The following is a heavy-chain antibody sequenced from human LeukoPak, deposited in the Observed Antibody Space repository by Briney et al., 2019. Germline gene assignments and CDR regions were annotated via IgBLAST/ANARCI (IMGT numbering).Heavy chain of an antibody. CDR2: IYYSGST. Sequence: SSETLSLTCTVSGGSISSYYWSWIRQPPGKGLEWIGYIYYSGSTNYNPSLKSRVTISVDTSKNQFSLKLSSVTAADTAVYYCAGVAPGVGATLSYYYYYYMDVWGKGTTVTVSS. CDR1: GGSISSYY. J-gene: IGHJ6*03. D-gene: IGHD1-26*01. CDR3: AGVAPGVGATLSYYYYYYMDV. V-gene: IGHV4-59*01.